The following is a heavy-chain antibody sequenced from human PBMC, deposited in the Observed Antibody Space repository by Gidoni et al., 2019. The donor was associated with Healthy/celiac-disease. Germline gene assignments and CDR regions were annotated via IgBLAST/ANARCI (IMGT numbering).Heavy chain of an antibody. J-gene: IGHJ4*02. CDR2: ISYDGSNK. V-gene: IGHV3-30*18. D-gene: IGHD4-17*01. Sequence: TFSSYGMHWVRQAPGKGLEWVAVISYDGSNKYYADSVKGRFTISRDNSKNTLYLQMNSLRAEDTAVYYCAKDDYGDYGGVDYWGQGTLVTVSS. CDR3: AKDDYGDYGGVDY. CDR1: TFSSYG.